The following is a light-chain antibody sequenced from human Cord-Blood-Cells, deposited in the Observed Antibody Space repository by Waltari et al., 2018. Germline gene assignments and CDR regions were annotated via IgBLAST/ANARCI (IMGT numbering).Light chain of an antibody. CDR1: SSNIGAGSA. CDR2: GNT. CDR3: QSYDSSLSGVV. J-gene: IGLJ2*01. Sequence: QSALTQPPSVSGAPGQRVTIPCTGSSSNIGAGSAVPWYQQLPGTAPKLLIYGNTKRPSGVPDRFSGSKSGTSASLGITGLQAEDEADYYCQSYDSSLSGVVFGGGTKLTVL. V-gene: IGLV1-40*01.